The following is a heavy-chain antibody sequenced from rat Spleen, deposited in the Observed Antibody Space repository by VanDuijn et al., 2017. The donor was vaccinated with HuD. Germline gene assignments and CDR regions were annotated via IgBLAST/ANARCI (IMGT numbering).Heavy chain of an antibody. J-gene: IGHJ2*01. V-gene: IGHV2-32*01. CDR1: GFSLTSYH. CDR3: ARDPHSALFDY. Sequence: QVQLKESGPGLVKPSETLSLTCTVSGFSLTSYHVSWVRQPPGKGLEWMGVIWGDGSTAYNSALKSRLSISRDTSKSQVFLKMSSLKTEDTATYYCARDPHSALFDYWGQGVMVTVSS. CDR2: IWGDGST. D-gene: IGHD3-3*01.